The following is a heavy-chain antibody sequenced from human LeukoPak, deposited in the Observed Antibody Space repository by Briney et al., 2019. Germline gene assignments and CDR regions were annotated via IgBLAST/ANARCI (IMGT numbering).Heavy chain of an antibody. Sequence: GGSLRLSCAASGFTFSSYEMNWVRQAPGKGLEWVSSISSSSCYIYYADSVKGRFTISRDNSKNTLYLQMNSLRAEDTAVYYCAKVRRGAAMALDAFDIWGQGTMVTVSS. V-gene: IGHV3-21*04. CDR2: ISSSSCYI. D-gene: IGHD5-18*01. J-gene: IGHJ3*02. CDR3: AKVRRGAAMALDAFDI. CDR1: GFTFSSYE.